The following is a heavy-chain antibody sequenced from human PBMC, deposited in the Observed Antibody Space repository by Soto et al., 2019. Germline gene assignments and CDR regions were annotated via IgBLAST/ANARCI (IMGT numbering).Heavy chain of an antibody. V-gene: IGHV4-30-4*01. D-gene: IGHD5-18*01. J-gene: IGHJ4*02. CDR2: IYYSGIT. Sequence: SETLSLTCTVSGGSISSGDYYWSWIRQPPGKGLEWIGYIYYSGITYYNPSLKSRVTISVDTSKNQFSLKLSSVTAADTAVYYCARVRRIQLWLPEDYFDYWGQGTLVTVSS. CDR3: ARVRRIQLWLPEDYFDY. CDR1: GGSISSGDYY.